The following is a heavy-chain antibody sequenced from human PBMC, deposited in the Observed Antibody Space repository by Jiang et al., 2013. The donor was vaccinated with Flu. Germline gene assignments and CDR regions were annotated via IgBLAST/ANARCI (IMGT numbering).Heavy chain of an antibody. V-gene: IGHV4-38-2*02. CDR2: SIIGGGT. J-gene: IGHJ5*02. CDR3: AREFVPSMYTSSSPGNWFDP. D-gene: IGHD6-6*01. CDR1: SSVYV. Sequence: SSVYVLGRGSGSPQGRGWSGLGVSIIGGGTYYNPSLKSRVTIAVDTSKNQISLKLISVTAADTAVYYCAREFVPSMYTSSSPGNWFDPWGQGTPVTVSS.